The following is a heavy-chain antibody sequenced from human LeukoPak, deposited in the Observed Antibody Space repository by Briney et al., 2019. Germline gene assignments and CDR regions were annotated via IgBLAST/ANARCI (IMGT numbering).Heavy chain of an antibody. J-gene: IGHJ4*02. D-gene: IGHD5-12*01. CDR1: GGSISSYY. CDR2: IYYSGST. V-gene: IGHV4-59*01. CDR3: ARERYSGYDLSFDY. Sequence: SETLSLTCTVSGGSISSYYWSWLRQPPGKGLEWIGYIYYSGSTNYNPSLKSRVTISVDTSKNQFSLKLSSVTAADTAVYYCARERYSGYDLSFDYWGQGTLVTVSS.